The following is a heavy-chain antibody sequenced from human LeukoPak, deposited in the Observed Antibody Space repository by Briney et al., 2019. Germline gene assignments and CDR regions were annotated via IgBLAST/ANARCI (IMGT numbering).Heavy chain of an antibody. CDR2: IKQDESEK. Sequence: PGGSLRLSCAASGFTFGSYWMTWVRQAPGKGLEWVANIKQDESEKYYVDSVGGRFTISRDNAKNSLYLQMNSLRAEDTAVYYCARCNYYDSSGYPTSFENWGQGTLVTVSS. D-gene: IGHD3-22*01. V-gene: IGHV3-7*01. CDR3: ARCNYYDSSGYPTSFEN. J-gene: IGHJ4*02. CDR1: GFTFGSYW.